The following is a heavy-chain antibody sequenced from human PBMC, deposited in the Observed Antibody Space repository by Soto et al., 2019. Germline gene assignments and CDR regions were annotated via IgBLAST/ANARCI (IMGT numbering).Heavy chain of an antibody. D-gene: IGHD3-3*01. J-gene: IGHJ5*02. Sequence: ASVKVSCKAPGDTFTSYYLNWVRQAPGQGLEWMGVINPHGGSTKYAQKFQGRITMTRDTSRSAVYMELSSLRSDDTAIYYCARSSGGNFGIIIEGSNWFDPWGQGTLVTVSS. CDR1: GDTFTSYY. CDR2: INPHGGST. CDR3: ARSSGGNFGIIIEGSNWFDP. V-gene: IGHV1-46*01.